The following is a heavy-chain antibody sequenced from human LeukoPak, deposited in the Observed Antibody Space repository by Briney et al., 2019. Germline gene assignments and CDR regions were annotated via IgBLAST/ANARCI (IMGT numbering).Heavy chain of an antibody. CDR2: IKEDGSEK. V-gene: IGHV3-7*01. D-gene: IGHD3-3*01. CDR1: GFTFSTYW. CDR3: ATGWSHHDY. J-gene: IGHJ4*02. Sequence: GGSLRLSCAASGFTFSTYWMSWVRQAPGKGLEWVANIKEDGSEKYSVDSVKGRFTISGGNTQNSLFLEMKSLRAEDTALYYCATGWSHHDYWGQGTLVTVSS.